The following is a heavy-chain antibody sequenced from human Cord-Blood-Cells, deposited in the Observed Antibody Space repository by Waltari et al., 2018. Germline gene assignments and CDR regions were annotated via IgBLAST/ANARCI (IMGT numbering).Heavy chain of an antibody. Sequence: QVQLQQWGAALFKPSDTLSLTCAVYGGSFSGYYWSWIRQLPGKGLGWIGEINHSGSTNYNPSLKSRVTISVDTSKNQFSLKLSSVTAADTAVYYCARGSATFDPWGQGTLVTVSS. CDR3: ARGSATFDP. D-gene: IGHD6-25*01. CDR1: GGSFSGYY. J-gene: IGHJ5*02. CDR2: INHSGST. V-gene: IGHV4-34*01.